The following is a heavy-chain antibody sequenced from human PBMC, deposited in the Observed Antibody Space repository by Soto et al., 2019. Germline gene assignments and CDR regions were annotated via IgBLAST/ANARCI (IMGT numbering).Heavy chain of an antibody. Sequence: GGSLRLSCAASGFTVSSNYMSWVRQAPGKGPEWVSVIYSGGSTYYADSVKGRFTLSRDNSKNTLYLQMNSLRVEDTAVYYCARVSAGDSWFDPWGQGTLVTVSS. CDR3: ARVSAGDSWFDP. J-gene: IGHJ5*02. CDR2: IYSGGST. D-gene: IGHD6-19*01. CDR1: GFTVSSNY. V-gene: IGHV3-53*01.